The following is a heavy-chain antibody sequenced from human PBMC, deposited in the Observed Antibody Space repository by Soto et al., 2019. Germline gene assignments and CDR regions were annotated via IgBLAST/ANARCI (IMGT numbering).Heavy chain of an antibody. CDR2: VSHSGST. V-gene: IGHV4-4*02. J-gene: IGHJ4*02. CDR3: ASRIGTRPF. CDR1: GGSISSSEW. Sequence: PSETLSLTCAVSGGSISSSEWWSWVRQPPGEGLEWIGEVSHSGSTNYKSSLTSRVTISIDKSKNLFSLRLTSVTAADTAVYYCASRIGTRPFWGQGTLVTVSS. D-gene: IGHD6-6*01.